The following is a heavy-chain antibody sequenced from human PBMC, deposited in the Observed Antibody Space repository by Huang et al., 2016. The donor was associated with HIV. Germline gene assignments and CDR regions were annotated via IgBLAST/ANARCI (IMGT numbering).Heavy chain of an antibody. J-gene: IGHJ4*02. CDR1: GFSISSYW. V-gene: IGHV3-74*01. CDR3: ARDPRIQSWLNFFDY. Sequence: EVQLVESGGGLVQPGGSLRLSCAASGFSISSYWMHWVRQAPGKGLVGVSRINSDWSITSYADSVKGRFTISRDNAKNTLYLQMNSLRAEDTAVYYCARDPRIQSWLNFFDYWGQGTLVSVSS. D-gene: IGHD3-22*01. CDR2: INSDWSIT.